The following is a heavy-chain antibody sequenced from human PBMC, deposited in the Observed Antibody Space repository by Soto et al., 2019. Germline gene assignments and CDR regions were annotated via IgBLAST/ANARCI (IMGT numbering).Heavy chain of an antibody. D-gene: IGHD1-26*01. CDR3: AKDLRIAKSNPFRRWDFYYYYMDV. Sequence: PLRLSCTASHFSFGNYAMSWVPKTPHKSVEFCLGIITSGGSTHYAGSVKDRFTVSRDNSKNTLALQMNSLRAEDTAVYYCAKDLRIAKSNPFRRWDFYYYYMDVWGKGTTVTVSS. V-gene: IGHV3-23*01. J-gene: IGHJ6*03. CDR1: HFSFGNYA. CDR2: IITSGGST.